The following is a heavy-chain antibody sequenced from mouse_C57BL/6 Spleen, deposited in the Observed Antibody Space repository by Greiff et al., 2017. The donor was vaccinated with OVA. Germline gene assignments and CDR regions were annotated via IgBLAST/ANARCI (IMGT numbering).Heavy chain of an antibody. J-gene: IGHJ4*01. V-gene: IGHV2-5*01. CDR3: AKNDYGSSLYYAMDY. CDR1: GFSLTSYG. CDR2: IWRGGST. Sequence: VQLKESGPGLVQPSQSLSITCTVSGFSLTSYGVHWVRQSPGKGLEWLGVIWRGGSTDYNAAFMSRLSITKDNSKSQVFFKMNSLQADDTAIYYCAKNDYGSSLYYAMDYWGQGTSVTVSS. D-gene: IGHD1-1*01.